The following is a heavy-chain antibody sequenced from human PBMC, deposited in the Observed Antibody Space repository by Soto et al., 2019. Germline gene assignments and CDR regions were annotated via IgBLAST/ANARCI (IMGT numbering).Heavy chain of an antibody. V-gene: IGHV3-15*01. Sequence: EVQLVESGGGLVKPGGSLRLSCAASGFTFSNAWMSWVRQAPGKGLEWVGRIKSKTDGGTTDYAAPVKGRFTISRDGSKNTLYLQMNSLKTEDTAVYYCTTVPDCSGGSCYVRNYWGQGTLVTVSS. CDR2: IKSKTDGGTT. CDR1: GFTFSNAW. CDR3: TTVPDCSGGSCYVRNY. J-gene: IGHJ4*02. D-gene: IGHD2-15*01.